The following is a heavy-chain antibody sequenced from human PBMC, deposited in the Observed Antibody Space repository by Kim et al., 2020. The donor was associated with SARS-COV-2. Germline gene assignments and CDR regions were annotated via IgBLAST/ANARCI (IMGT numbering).Heavy chain of an antibody. V-gene: IGHV3-23*01. CDR2: VST. D-gene: IGHD3-10*01. J-gene: IGHJ6*02. Sequence: VSTYYAESVQGRFTISRDNFKNILYLQMNSLRAEDTALYYCARYYDVWGHGTTVTVSS. CDR3: ARYYDV.